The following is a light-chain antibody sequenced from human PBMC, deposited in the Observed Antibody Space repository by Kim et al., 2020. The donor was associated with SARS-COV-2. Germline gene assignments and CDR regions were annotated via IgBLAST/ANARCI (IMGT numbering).Light chain of an antibody. CDR2: KAS. CDR1: QSISSW. CDR3: QQYNSYLFT. J-gene: IGKJ3*01. V-gene: IGKV1-5*03. Sequence: ASVGDRVTITCRTSQSISSWLAWYQQKPGKAPKLLIYKASSLESGVPSRFSGSGSGTEFTLTISSLQPDDFATYYCQQYNSYLFTFGPGTKVDIK.